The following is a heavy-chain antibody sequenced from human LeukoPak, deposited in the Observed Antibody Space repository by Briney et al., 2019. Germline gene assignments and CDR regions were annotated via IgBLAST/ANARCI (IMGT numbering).Heavy chain of an antibody. J-gene: IGHJ6*03. CDR1: GGSISSYY. V-gene: IGHV4-4*09. CDR3: ARRGIAAMGYYYYMDV. CDR2: IYATGST. Sequence: KPSETLSLTCTVSGGSISSYYWSWIRQPPGKGLEWIGYIYATGSTNYNPSLKSRVTISVDTSKNQFSLKLSSVTAADTAVYYCARRGIAAMGYYYYMDVWGKGTTVTVSS. D-gene: IGHD6-13*01.